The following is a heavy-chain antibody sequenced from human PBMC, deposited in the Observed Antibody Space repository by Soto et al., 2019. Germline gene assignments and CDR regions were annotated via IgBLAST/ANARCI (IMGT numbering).Heavy chain of an antibody. V-gene: IGHV4-59*01. CDR2: IYYSGST. J-gene: IGHJ6*02. Sequence: SETLSLTCTVSGGSISSYYWSWIRQPPGKGLEWIGYIYYSGSTNYNPSLKSRVTISVDTSKNQFSLKLSSVTAADTAVYYCARAPSTGPYYYYYGMDVWGQGTTVTVSS. CDR3: ARAPSTGPYYYYYGMDV. CDR1: GGSISSYY.